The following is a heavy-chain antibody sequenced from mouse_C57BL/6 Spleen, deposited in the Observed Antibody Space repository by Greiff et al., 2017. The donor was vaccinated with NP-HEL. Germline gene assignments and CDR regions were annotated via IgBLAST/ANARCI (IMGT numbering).Heavy chain of an antibody. J-gene: IGHJ3*01. CDR1: GFTFSDYG. V-gene: IGHV5-17*01. CDR3: ARDLFAY. Sequence: EVQGVESGGGLVKPGGSLKLSCAASGFTFSDYGMHWVRQAPEKGLEWVGYISSGSSTIYYADTVKGRFTISSDNAKNTLFRQMTSVRSEDTAMYYCARDLFAYWGQGTLVTVSA. CDR2: ISSGSSTI.